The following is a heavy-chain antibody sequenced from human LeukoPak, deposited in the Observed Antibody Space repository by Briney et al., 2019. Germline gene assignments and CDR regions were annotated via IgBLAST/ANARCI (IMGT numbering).Heavy chain of an antibody. CDR1: GFTVSSNY. CDR3: ARVRYDSSGYHLDY. V-gene: IGHV3-53*01. Sequence: GGSLRLSCAASGFTVSSNYMSWVRQAPGKGLGWVSVIYSGGSTYYADSVKGRFTISRDNSKSTLYLQMNSLRAEDTAVYYCARVRYDSSGYHLDYWGQGTLVTVSS. CDR2: IYSGGST. J-gene: IGHJ4*02. D-gene: IGHD3-22*01.